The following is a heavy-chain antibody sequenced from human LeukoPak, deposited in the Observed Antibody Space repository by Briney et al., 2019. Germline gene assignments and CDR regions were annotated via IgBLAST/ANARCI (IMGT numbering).Heavy chain of an antibody. D-gene: IGHD6-19*01. CDR3: ARDSGGYSSGWYLAY. CDR1: GYTFTGYY. V-gene: IGHV1-69*04. CDR2: IIPILGIA. J-gene: IGHJ4*02. Sequence: ASVKVSCKASGYTFTGYYMHWVRQAPGQGLEWMGRIIPILGIANYAQKFQGRVTITADKSTSTAYMELSSLRSEDTAVYYCARDSGGYSSGWYLAYWGQGTLVTVSS.